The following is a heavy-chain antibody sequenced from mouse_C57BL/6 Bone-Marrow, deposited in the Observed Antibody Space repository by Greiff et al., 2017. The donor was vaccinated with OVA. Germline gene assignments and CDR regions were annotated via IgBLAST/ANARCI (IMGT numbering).Heavy chain of an antibody. J-gene: IGHJ1*03. CDR2: IDPENGDT. V-gene: IGHV14-4*01. D-gene: IGHD1-1*01. CDR3: TFDDYDSSYWYFDV. Sequence: EVQLQQSGAELVRPGASVKLSCTASGFNIKDDYMHWVKQRPEQGLEWIGWIDPENGDTEYASKFQGKATITADTSSNTAYLQLSSLTSEDTAVYYCTFDDYDSSYWYFDVWGTGNTVTVSS. CDR1: GFNIKDDY.